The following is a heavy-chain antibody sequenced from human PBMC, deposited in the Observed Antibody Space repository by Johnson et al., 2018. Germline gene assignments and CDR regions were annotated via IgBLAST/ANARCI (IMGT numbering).Heavy chain of an antibody. CDR1: GGSFSGYY. CDR2: INHSGST. CDR3: AKTGYCSSTSCEEYFQH. Sequence: QVQLQESGPGLVKPSETLSLTCGVYGGSFSGYYWSWIRQPPGKGLEWIGEINHSGSTNYNPSLKSRVTISVDTSKNQFSLKLSSVTAADTAVYYCAKTGYCSSTSCEEYFQHWGQGTLVTVSS. J-gene: IGHJ1*01. V-gene: IGHV4-34*01. D-gene: IGHD2-2*01.